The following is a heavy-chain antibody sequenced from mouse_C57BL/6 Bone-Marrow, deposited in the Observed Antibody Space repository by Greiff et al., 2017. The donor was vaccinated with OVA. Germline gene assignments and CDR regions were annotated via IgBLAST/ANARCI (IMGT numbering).Heavy chain of an antibody. Sequence: QVQLQQSGAELVRPGTSVKMSCKASGYTFTNYWIGWAKQRPGHGLEWIGDIYPGGGYTNYNEKFKGKATLTADTSSSTAYMQVSSLTSDDSAIYYCARVGLPVGPWYFDVWGTGTTVTVSS. CDR3: ARVGLPVGPWYFDV. J-gene: IGHJ1*03. CDR2: IYPGGGYT. CDR1: GYTFTNYW. D-gene: IGHD1-1*01. V-gene: IGHV1-63*01.